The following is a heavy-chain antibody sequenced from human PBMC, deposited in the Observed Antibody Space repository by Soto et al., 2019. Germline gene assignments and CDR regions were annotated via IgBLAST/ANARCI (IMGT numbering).Heavy chain of an antibody. D-gene: IGHD4-17*01. CDR2: ISYDGSNK. Sequence: QVQLVESGGGVVQPGRSLRLSCAASGFTFSSYGMHWVRQAPGKGLEWVAVISYDGSNKYYADSVKGRFTISRDNSKNTLYLKMNGLRAEDTAVYYCAKAPYGDYEYWYFDLWGRGTLVTVSS. CDR1: GFTFSSYG. V-gene: IGHV3-30*18. J-gene: IGHJ2*01. CDR3: AKAPYGDYEYWYFDL.